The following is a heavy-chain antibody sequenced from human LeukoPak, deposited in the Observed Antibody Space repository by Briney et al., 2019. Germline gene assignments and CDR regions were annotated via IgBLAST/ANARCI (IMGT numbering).Heavy chain of an antibody. Sequence: SETLSLTCTVSGGSISSSDYYWGWIRQPPGKGLEWTGSICYGGSTYYNPSLKSRLSISIDTSKNQFSLTLRSVTAADTAVYYCGRDPAAVPAAYGGQGTLVTVSS. J-gene: IGHJ4*02. CDR2: ICYGGST. CDR3: GRDPAAVPAAY. CDR1: GGSISSSDYY. D-gene: IGHD2-2*01. V-gene: IGHV4-39*07.